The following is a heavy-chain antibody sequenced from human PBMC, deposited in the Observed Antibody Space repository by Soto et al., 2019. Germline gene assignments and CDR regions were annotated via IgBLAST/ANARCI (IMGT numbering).Heavy chain of an antibody. CDR3: ARAGGRHSGGIDY. J-gene: IGHJ4*02. CDR2: IIPIFGTA. Sequence: QVQLVQSGAEVQKPGSSVKVSCKASGGTFSSYSINWVRQAPGQGLEWMGEIIPIFGTANYAQKFQGRVTSTADESTSTAYMELSSLRSEDTAVYYCARAGGRHSGGIDYWGQGTLVNVSS. CDR1: GGTFSSYS. D-gene: IGHD1-26*01. V-gene: IGHV1-69*01.